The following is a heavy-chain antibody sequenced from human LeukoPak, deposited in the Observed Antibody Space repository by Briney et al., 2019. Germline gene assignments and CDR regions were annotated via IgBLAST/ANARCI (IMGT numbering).Heavy chain of an antibody. J-gene: IGHJ3*02. CDR2: IYYSGST. CDR3: ARDRGIAAQDDAFDI. Sequence: PSETLSLTCTVSGGSSSSYYWSWIRQPPGKGLEWIGYIYYSGSTNYNPSLKSRVTISVDTSKNQFSLKLSSVTAADTAVYYCARDRGIAAQDDAFDIWGQGTMVTVSS. D-gene: IGHD6-13*01. V-gene: IGHV4-59*01. CDR1: GGSSSSYY.